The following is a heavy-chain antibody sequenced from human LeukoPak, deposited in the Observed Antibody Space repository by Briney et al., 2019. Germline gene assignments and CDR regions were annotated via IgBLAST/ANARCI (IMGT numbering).Heavy chain of an antibody. J-gene: IGHJ3*02. CDR3: ATAYDSSGYYYDAFDI. V-gene: IGHV5-51*01. CDR2: IYPGDSDT. D-gene: IGHD3-22*01. CDR1: GYSFTGYW. Sequence: GESLKISCKGSGYSFTGYWIGWVRQMPGKGLEWMGIIYPGDSDTRYSPSFQGQVTISADKSISTAYLQWSSLKASDTAMYYCATAYDSSGYYYDAFDIWGQGTMVTVSS.